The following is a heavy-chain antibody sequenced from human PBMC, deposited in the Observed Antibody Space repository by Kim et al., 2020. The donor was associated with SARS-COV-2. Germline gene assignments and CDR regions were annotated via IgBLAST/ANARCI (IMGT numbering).Heavy chain of an antibody. CDR3: ARSPDGYYFDT. CDR1: GDSISSGAPY. CDR2: IYYSGTT. V-gene: IGHV4-31*03. J-gene: IGHJ4*02. Sequence: SETLSLTCTVSGDSISSGAPYWTWIRQHPGKGLEWIGYIYYSGTTYYNPSLKSRITISVDTSKNQFSLKLTSVTAADTAVYYCARSPDGYYFDTWGQGTL.